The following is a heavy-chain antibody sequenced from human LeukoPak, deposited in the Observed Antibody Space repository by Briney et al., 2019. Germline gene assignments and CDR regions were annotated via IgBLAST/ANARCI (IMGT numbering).Heavy chain of an antibody. CDR2: ISGSGGST. CDR3: AKDLSGYYRPIDY. J-gene: IGHJ4*02. CDR1: GFTFSSYA. V-gene: IGHV3-23*01. D-gene: IGHD3-22*01. Sequence: PGGSLRLSCAASGFTFSSYAMTWVRQAPGKGLEWVSSISGSGGSTCYADSVKGRLTISRDNSKNTLYLQINSLRAEDTALYYCAKDLSGYYRPIDYWGQGTLVTVSS.